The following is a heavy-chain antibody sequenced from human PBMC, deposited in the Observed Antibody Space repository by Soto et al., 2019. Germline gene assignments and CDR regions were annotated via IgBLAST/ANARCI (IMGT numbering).Heavy chain of an antibody. V-gene: IGHV1-69*13. D-gene: IGHD3-22*01. J-gene: IGHJ4*02. Sequence: GASVKVSCKASGGTFSSYAISWVRQAPGQGLEWMGGIIPIFGTANYAQKFQGRVTITADESTSTAYMELSSLRSEDTAVYYCARATASMTMIAPFDYWGKGTLGTVSS. CDR1: GGTFSSYA. CDR2: IIPIFGTA. CDR3: ARATASMTMIAPFDY.